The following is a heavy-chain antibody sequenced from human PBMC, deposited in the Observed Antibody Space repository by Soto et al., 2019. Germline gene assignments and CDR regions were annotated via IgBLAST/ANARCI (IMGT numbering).Heavy chain of an antibody. D-gene: IGHD1-26*01. Sequence: EVQLVESGGGLVKPGGSLRLSCAASGFAFSTYSMNWVRQAPGKGLEWVSFISSSSSYIYYADSVKGRFTISRDNAKNSLYLQMNSLRAEDTAVYYCARDGMAVGAPDVWGQGTTVTVSS. CDR1: GFAFSTYS. V-gene: IGHV3-21*01. CDR3: ARDGMAVGAPDV. CDR2: ISSSSSYI. J-gene: IGHJ6*02.